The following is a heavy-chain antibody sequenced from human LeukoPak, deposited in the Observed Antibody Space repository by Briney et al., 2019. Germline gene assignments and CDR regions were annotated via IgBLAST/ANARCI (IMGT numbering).Heavy chain of an antibody. Sequence: GGSLRLSCAASGFTLSSYAMSWVRQAPGKGLEWVSAISGSGGSTYYADSVKGRFTISRDNSQNTLYLQMSSLGGEDTAVYYCAKVPRHYYGSGSFDYWGQGTLVTVSS. J-gene: IGHJ4*02. CDR1: GFTLSSYA. CDR3: AKVPRHYYGSGSFDY. V-gene: IGHV3-23*01. D-gene: IGHD3-10*01. CDR2: ISGSGGST.